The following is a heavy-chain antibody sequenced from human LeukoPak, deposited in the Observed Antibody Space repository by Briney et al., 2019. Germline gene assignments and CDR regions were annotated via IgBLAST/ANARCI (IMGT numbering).Heavy chain of an antibody. J-gene: IGHJ4*02. CDR1: GFTFSSFA. V-gene: IGHV3-23*01. Sequence: GGSLRLSCVASGFTFSSFAMSWVRQAPGKGLEWVSAISNSGTATYYGDSVKGRSSISRDNSKNTVYLQINSLRADDTAIYYCAKESPYTSPRNYYFDYWGQGTLVTVSS. CDR3: AKESPYTSPRNYYFDY. D-gene: IGHD1-14*01. CDR2: ISNSGTAT.